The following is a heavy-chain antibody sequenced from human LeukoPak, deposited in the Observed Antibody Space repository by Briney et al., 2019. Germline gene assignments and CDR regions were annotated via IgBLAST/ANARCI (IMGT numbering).Heavy chain of an antibody. CDR2: INPYNGDT. CDR1: GCSFIPCY. V-gene: IGHV1-2*06. J-gene: IGHJ5*02. CDR3: AQQDASQSFDH. Sequence: ASVTVSFEGTGCSFIPCYLHWLRQAPGQGLEWMGRINPYNGDTNYAQKFQGRITMTRHISSNIAHMEVTILDDTSVYYCAQQDASQSFDHWCQGRLVTVS. D-gene: IGHD3-16*01.